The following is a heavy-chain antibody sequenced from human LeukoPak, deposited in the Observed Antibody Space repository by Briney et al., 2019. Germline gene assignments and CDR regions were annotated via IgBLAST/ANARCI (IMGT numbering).Heavy chain of an antibody. CDR2: ISGNGDTT. CDR3: AKDREEAPIAARRGFDY. Sequence: GGSLRLSCAASGFTFSSYAMNWVRQAPGKGLEWVSAISGNGDTTYYADSVKGRFTISRGNSKNTLYLQMNNLRTEDTAIYYCAKDREEAPIAARRGFDYWGQGTLVTVSS. V-gene: IGHV3-23*01. D-gene: IGHD6-6*01. J-gene: IGHJ4*02. CDR1: GFTFSSYA.